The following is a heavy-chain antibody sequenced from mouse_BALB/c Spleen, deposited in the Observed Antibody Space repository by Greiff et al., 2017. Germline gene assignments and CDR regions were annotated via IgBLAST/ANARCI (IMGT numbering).Heavy chain of an antibody. V-gene: IGHV14-3*02. CDR1: GFNIKDTY. Sequence: EVQLQQSGAELVKPGASVKLSCTASGFNIKDTYMHWVKQRPEQGLEWIGRIDPANGNTKYDPKFQGKATITADTSSNTAYLQLSSLTSEDTAVYYCASWDDCAMDYWGQGTSVTVSS. CDR2: IDPANGNT. CDR3: ASWDDCAMDY. J-gene: IGHJ4*01. D-gene: IGHD4-1*01.